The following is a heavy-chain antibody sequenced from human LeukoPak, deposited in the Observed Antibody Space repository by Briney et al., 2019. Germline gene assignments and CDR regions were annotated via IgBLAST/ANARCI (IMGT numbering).Heavy chain of an antibody. CDR3: AREGGRGGYNSEVYFQH. V-gene: IGHV7-4-1*02. CDR1: GYTFTSYA. CDR2: INTNTGNP. Sequence: GASVKVSCKASGYTFTSYAMNWVRQAPGQGLEWMGWINTNTGNPTYAQGFTGRFVFSLDTSVSTAYLQISSLKAEDTAVHYCAREGGRGGYNSEVYFQHWGQGTLVTVSS. J-gene: IGHJ1*01. D-gene: IGHD5-24*01.